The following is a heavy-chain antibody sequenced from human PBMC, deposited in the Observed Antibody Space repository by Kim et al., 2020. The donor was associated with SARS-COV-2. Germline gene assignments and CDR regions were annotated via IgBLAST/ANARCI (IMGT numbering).Heavy chain of an antibody. V-gene: IGHV3-7*01. J-gene: IGHJ4*02. CDR2: IKQDGSEK. CDR1: GFTFSSYW. Sequence: GGSLRLSCAASGFTFSSYWMSWVRQAPGKGLEWVANIKQDGSEKYYVDSVKGRFTISRDNAKNSLYLQMNSLRAEDTAVYYCARDPDYGEGYYFDYWGQGTLVTVSS. D-gene: IGHD4-17*01. CDR3: ARDPDYGEGYYFDY.